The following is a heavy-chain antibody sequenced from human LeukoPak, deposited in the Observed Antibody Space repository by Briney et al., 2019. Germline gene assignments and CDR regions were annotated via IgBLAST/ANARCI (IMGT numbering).Heavy chain of an antibody. V-gene: IGHV1-69*04. J-gene: IGHJ4*02. Sequence: SVKVSCKASGGTFSSYAISWVRQAPGQGLEWMGRIIPIFGIANYAQKFQGRVTITADKSTSTAYMELSSLRSEDTAVYYCASFTMVRGVKGYFDYWGQGILVTVSS. CDR3: ASFTMVRGVKGYFDY. CDR2: IIPIFGIA. D-gene: IGHD3-10*01. CDR1: GGTFSSYA.